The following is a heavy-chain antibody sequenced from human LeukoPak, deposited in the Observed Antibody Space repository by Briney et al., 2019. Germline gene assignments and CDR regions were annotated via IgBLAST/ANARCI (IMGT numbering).Heavy chain of an antibody. Sequence: QPGGSLRLSCAASGFTFSSYAMSWVRQDPGKGLEWVAAISASGGSTYYPDSVKGRFTTSRDNSKNTLYLQMNSLRAEDTAVYYCARDWHSRYIDYWGQGTLVTVSS. D-gene: IGHD6-13*01. V-gene: IGHV3-23*01. J-gene: IGHJ4*02. CDR1: GFTFSSYA. CDR2: ISASGGST. CDR3: ARDWHSRYIDY.